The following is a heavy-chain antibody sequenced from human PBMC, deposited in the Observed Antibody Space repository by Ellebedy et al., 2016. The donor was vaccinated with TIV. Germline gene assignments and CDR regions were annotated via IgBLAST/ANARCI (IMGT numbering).Heavy chain of an antibody. D-gene: IGHD3-16*01. J-gene: IGHJ4*02. CDR1: GFTVSNNY. CDR3: ERDGAGGGK. V-gene: IGHV3-53*01. CDR2: IYSGGST. Sequence: GESLKISCAASGFTVSNNYMNWVRQAPGKGLEWVSLIYSGGSTRYADSVKGRFTISSDSSNNTLYLQRNSLGAEDTAVNYGERDGAGGGKWGQGTLVTVSS.